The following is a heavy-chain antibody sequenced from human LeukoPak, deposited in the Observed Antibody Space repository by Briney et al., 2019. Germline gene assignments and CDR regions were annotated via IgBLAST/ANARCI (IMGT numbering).Heavy chain of an antibody. D-gene: IGHD3-10*01. V-gene: IGHV1-69*13. CDR1: GGTFSSYA. CDR3: ARGHFLPGELLEASYYYGMDV. CDR2: IIPIFGTA. Sequence: SVKVSCKASGGTFSSYAISWVRQAPGQGLEWMGGIIPIFGTANYAQKFQGRVTITADESTSTAYMELSSLRSEDTAVYYCARGHFLPGELLEASYYYGMDVWGQGTTVTVSS. J-gene: IGHJ6*02.